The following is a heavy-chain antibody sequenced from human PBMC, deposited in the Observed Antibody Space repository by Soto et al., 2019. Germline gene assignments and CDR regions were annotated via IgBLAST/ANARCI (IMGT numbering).Heavy chain of an antibody. D-gene: IGHD2-8*01. CDR3: VRGYCTTTPCPWHLKL. Sequence: ASVKVSCKASGYKFTTYFIHWVRQAPGQGLEWMGMIHPSGDTGYGQKFRGRVAMTIDTSTTTAYMELRNLTSEDTAIYFSVRGYCTTTPCPWHLKLCGEGILVIVSS. J-gene: IGHJ1*01. CDR2: IHPSGDT. V-gene: IGHV1-46*01. CDR1: GYKFTTYF.